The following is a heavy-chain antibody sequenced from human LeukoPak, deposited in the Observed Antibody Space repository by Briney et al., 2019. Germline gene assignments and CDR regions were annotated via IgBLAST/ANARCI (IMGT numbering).Heavy chain of an antibody. Sequence: GGSLRLSCTASGFTLGSHDMHWVRQIPGQGLEWVAAVSSGFHAFFADSAQGRFTVSREDARNSLYLQMNSLRAGDTAVYYCVREARGYHYTYFDYWGQGTLVIVSS. CDR1: GFTLGSHD. J-gene: IGHJ4*02. V-gene: IGHV3-13*01. CDR3: VREARGYHYTYFDY. D-gene: IGHD5-18*01. CDR2: VSSGFHA.